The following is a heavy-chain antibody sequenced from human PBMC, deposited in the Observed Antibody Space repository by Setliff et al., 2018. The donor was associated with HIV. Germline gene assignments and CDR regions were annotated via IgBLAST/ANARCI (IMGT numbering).Heavy chain of an antibody. D-gene: IGHD6-13*01. Sequence: ASVKVSCKASAGTFSSYSISWVRQAPGQGLEWLGRIIPVFGTANYAQKFQARVTITVDKSTNTAYMALSSLRHDDTAIYYCARGIAATLDYWGQGTLVTVSS. J-gene: IGHJ4*02. CDR1: AGTFSSYS. CDR2: IIPVFGTA. CDR3: ARGIAATLDY. V-gene: IGHV1-69*08.